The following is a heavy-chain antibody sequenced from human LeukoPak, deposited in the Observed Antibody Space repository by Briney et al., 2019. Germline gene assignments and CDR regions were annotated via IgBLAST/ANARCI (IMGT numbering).Heavy chain of an antibody. CDR3: AKDSWGAVAETYGMDV. CDR2: ISYDGSNK. D-gene: IGHD6-19*01. CDR1: GFTFSSYG. V-gene: IGHV3-30*18. J-gene: IGHJ6*02. Sequence: PGGSLRLSCAASGFTFSSYGMHWVRQAPGKGLEWVAVISYDGSNKYYADSVKGRFTISRDNSKNTLYLQMNSLRAEDTAVYYCAKDSWGAVAETYGMDVWGQGTTVTVSS.